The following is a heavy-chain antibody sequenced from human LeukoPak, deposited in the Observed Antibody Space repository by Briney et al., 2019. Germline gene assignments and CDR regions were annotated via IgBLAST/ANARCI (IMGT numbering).Heavy chain of an antibody. Sequence: PSETLSLTCTVSGGSMSTYYWTWIRQPPGKGLEWIGFIYYTGSTNYNPSLKSRVTISVDTSKNQFSLRLTSVTAADTAIYYCARGQGGSGYYYWGQGTLVTVSS. D-gene: IGHD3-22*01. CDR3: ARGQGGSGYYY. J-gene: IGHJ4*02. CDR1: GGSMSTYY. V-gene: IGHV4-59*01. CDR2: IYYTGST.